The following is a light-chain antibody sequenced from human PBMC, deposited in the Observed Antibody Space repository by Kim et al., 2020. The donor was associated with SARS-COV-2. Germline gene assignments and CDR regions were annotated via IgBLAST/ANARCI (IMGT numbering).Light chain of an antibody. CDR3: SSYAGKV. CDR2: EVS. V-gene: IGLV2-8*01. CDR1: SGDVGGYNY. J-gene: IGLJ1*01. Sequence: GPPGQSATISCTGTSGDVGGYNYVSWYQQHPGKAPKLMIYEVSKRPSGVPDRFSGSKSGNTASLTVSGLQAEDEADYYCSSYAGKVFGTGTKVTVL.